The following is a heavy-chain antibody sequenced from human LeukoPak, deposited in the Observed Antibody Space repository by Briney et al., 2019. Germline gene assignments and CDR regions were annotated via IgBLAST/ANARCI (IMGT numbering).Heavy chain of an antibody. CDR1: GGSFSGDY. CDR3: ARLKATVSIHAYFDS. J-gene: IGHJ4*02. V-gene: IGHV4-34*01. CDR2: INHSGST. D-gene: IGHD4-17*01. Sequence: PSETLSLTCAVYGGSFSGDYWNWIRQPPGKGLEWIGEINHSGSTNYYPSLKSRVTISVDPSKNQFSLELSSVTAADTAVYYCARLKATVSIHAYFDSWGQGTLVTVSS.